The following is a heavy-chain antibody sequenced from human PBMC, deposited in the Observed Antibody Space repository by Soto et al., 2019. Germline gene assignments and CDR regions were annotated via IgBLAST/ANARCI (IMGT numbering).Heavy chain of an antibody. CDR2: ISAYNGNT. CDR1: GYTFTSYG. Sequence: QVQLVQSGVEVKKPGASVKVSCKASGYTFTSYGISWVRQAPGQGLEWMGWISAYNGNTNYAQKLQGRVTMTTDTSTSTAYMELRSLRSDDTAVYYCARLMPYYDYVWGSYQAGPLDYWGQGTLVTVSS. CDR3: ARLMPYYDYVWGSYQAGPLDY. J-gene: IGHJ4*02. V-gene: IGHV1-18*01. D-gene: IGHD3-16*02.